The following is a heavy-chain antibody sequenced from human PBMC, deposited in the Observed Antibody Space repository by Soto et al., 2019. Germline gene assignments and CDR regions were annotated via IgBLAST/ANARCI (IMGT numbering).Heavy chain of an antibody. D-gene: IGHD3-3*01. Sequence: HPGGSLRLSCLASGFIFDDYAIHWVRQVAGTGLEWVSGIDWNRATVGYADSVKGRFTLSRDNARNSVVLQMNSLRPEDTAVYYCVKDVGSRHYDFTNFDSWGRGTLVTVSS. CDR2: IDWNRATV. V-gene: IGHV3-9*01. J-gene: IGHJ4*02. CDR3: VKDVGSRHYDFTNFDS. CDR1: GFIFDDYA.